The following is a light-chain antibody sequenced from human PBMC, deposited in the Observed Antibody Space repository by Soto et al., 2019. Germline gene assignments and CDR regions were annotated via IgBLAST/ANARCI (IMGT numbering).Light chain of an antibody. CDR3: CSYTSSSTPWV. J-gene: IGLJ1*01. Sequence: QSVLTHPASVSGSPGQSITISCTGTSSDVGGYNYVSWYQQHPGKAPKLMIYDVSDRPSGVSNRFSASKSGNTASLTISGLQAEDEADYYCCSYTSSSTPWVFGTGTKVTVL. V-gene: IGLV2-14*03. CDR1: SSDVGGYNY. CDR2: DVS.